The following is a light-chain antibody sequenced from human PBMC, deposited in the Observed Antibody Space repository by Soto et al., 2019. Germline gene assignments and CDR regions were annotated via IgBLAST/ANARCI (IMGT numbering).Light chain of an antibody. V-gene: IGKV1-9*01. CDR3: QQYNSYSGT. CDR1: QGISSY. Sequence: IQLTQSPSSLSASIGDRVTITCRASQGISSYLAWYQQKPGKAPKLLIYAASTLQSGVPSRFSGSGSGTDFTLTISSLQPDDFATYYCQQYNSYSGTFGQGTKVDIK. J-gene: IGKJ1*01. CDR2: AAS.